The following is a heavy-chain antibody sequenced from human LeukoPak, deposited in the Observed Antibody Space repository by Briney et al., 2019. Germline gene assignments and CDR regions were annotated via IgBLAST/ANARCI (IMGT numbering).Heavy chain of an antibody. V-gene: IGHV4-61*02. J-gene: IGHJ2*01. D-gene: IGHD7-27*01. CDR1: GGSISSGSYY. Sequence: SQTLSLTCTVSGGSISSGSYYWSWIRQPAGKGLEWIGRIYTSGSTNYNPSLKSRVTISVDTSKNQFSLKLSSVTAADTAVYYCARETGVWYFDLWGRGTLVTVSS. CDR3: ARETGVWYFDL. CDR2: IYTSGST.